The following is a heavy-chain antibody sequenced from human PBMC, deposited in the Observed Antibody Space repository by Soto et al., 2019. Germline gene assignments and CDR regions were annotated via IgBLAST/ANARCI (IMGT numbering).Heavy chain of an antibody. CDR2: ISGSGGST. V-gene: IGHV3-23*01. CDR1: GFTFSSYA. J-gene: IGHJ4*02. D-gene: IGHD5-12*01. CDR3: AKDKAFPLRWAFGC. Sequence: PGGSLRLSCAASGFTFSSYAMSWVRQAPGKGLERVSAISGSGGSTYYADSVKGRFTISRDNSKNTLYLQMNSLRAEDTAVHYRAKDKAFPLRWAFGCWGQGPMGTVCS.